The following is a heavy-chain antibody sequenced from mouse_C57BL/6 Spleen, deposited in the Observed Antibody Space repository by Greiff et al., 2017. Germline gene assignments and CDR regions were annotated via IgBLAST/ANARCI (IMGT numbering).Heavy chain of an antibody. CDR2: IDPSDSYT. J-gene: IGHJ4*01. CDR1: GYTFTSYW. Sequence: QVQLQQSGAELVMPGASVKLSCKASGYTFTSYWMHWVKQRPGQGLEWIGEIDPSDSYTNYNQKFKGKSTLTVDKSSSTAYMQLSSLTSEASAFCDSAGDSDCDYAMDYWGQGTSVTVSA. CDR3: AGDSDCDYAMDY. D-gene: IGHD2-13*01. V-gene: IGHV1-69*01.